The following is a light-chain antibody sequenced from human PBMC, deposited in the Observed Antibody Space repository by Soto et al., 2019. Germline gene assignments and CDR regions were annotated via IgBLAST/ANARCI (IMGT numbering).Light chain of an antibody. J-gene: IGLJ3*02. Sequence: QLVLTQSPSASASLGASVKLTCTLSSGHSSYTIAWHQQQPEKGPRYLMKLNSDGSHNKGDGTPDRFSGSSSGAERYLTISSLQSEDEADYYCQTWGIGMQVFGGGTKLTVL. V-gene: IGLV4-69*01. CDR2: LNSDGSH. CDR1: SGHSSYT. CDR3: QTWGIGMQV.